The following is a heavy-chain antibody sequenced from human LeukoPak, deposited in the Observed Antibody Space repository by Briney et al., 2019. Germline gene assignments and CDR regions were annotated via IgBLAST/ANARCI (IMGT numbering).Heavy chain of an antibody. CDR3: ARGVYQLPAGVWYYYYYYMDV. V-gene: IGHV4-34*01. J-gene: IGHJ6*03. CDR2: VNHSGST. Sequence: PSETLSLTCAVYGGSFSGYYWSWIRQPPGKGLEWIGEVNHSGSTNYNPSLKSRVTISVDMSKNQFSLKLSSVTAADTAVYYCARGVYQLPAGVWYYYYYYMDVWGKGTTVTVSS. D-gene: IGHD2-2*01. CDR1: GGSFSGYY.